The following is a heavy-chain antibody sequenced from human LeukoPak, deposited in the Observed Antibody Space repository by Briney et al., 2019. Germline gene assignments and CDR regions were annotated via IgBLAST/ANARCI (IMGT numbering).Heavy chain of an antibody. CDR2: ISYDGSNK. D-gene: IGHD2-21*02. CDR3: ANDNSGGDCFFRY. CDR1: GFTFSSYG. Sequence: GGSLRPSCAASGFTFSSYGMHWVRQAPGKGLEWVAVISYDGSNKYYADSVKGRFTISRDNSKNTLYLQMNSLRAEDTAVYYWANDNSGGDCFFRYWGQGTLVTVSS. J-gene: IGHJ4*02. V-gene: IGHV3-30*18.